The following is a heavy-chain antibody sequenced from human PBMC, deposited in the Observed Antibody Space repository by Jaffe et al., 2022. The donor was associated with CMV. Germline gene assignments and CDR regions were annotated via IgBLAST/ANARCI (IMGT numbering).Heavy chain of an antibody. J-gene: IGHJ3*02. CDR1: GYTFTSYG. V-gene: IGHV1-18*04. CDR3: ARDRFYRQQLARPSGDAFDI. Sequence: QVQLVQSGAEVKKPGASVKVSCKASGYTFTSYGISWVRQAPGQGLEWMGWISAYNGNTNYAQKLQGRVTMTTDTSTSTAYMELRSLRSDDTAVYYCARDRFYRQQLARPSGDAFDIWGQGTMVTVSS. CDR2: ISAYNGNT. D-gene: IGHD6-13*01.